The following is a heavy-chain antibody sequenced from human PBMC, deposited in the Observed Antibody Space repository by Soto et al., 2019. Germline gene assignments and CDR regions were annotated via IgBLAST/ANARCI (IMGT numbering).Heavy chain of an antibody. CDR2: IYYSGST. Sequence: SETLSLTCTVSGGSISSGGYYWSWIRQHPGKGLEWIGYIYYSGSTYYNPSLKSRVTISVDTSKNQFSLKLSSVTAADTAVYYCARVRRPQSYMDVWGKGTTVTVSS. D-gene: IGHD6-6*01. J-gene: IGHJ6*03. CDR1: GGSISSGGYY. V-gene: IGHV4-31*03. CDR3: ARVRRPQSYMDV.